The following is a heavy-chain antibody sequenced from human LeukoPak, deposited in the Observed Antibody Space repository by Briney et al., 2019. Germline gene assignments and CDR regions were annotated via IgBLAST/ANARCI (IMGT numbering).Heavy chain of an antibody. CDR1: GFTFSSYS. Sequence: GALRLSCAASGFTFSSYSMNWVRQAPGKGLEWVSYISSSSSTIYYADSVKGRLTISRDNAKNSLYLQMNSLRAEDTAVYYCARSPRSSFDYWGQGTLVTVSS. V-gene: IGHV3-48*04. CDR3: ARSPRSSFDY. J-gene: IGHJ4*02. CDR2: ISSSSSTI.